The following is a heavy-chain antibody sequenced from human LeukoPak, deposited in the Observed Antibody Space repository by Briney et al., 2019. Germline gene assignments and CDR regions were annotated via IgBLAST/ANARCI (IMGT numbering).Heavy chain of an antibody. J-gene: IGHJ4*02. D-gene: IGHD2-2*01. Sequence: GGSLRLSCAASGFTFSNYGMQGVRQAPGKGLEWVAIISYDGSVKYYGDSVRGRFTISRDNSKNTVYLQMNSLRVDDTAVYYCARDRDLGVVTPWCDYWGQGVLVTVSS. CDR3: ARDRDLGVVTPWCDY. CDR2: ISYDGSVK. CDR1: GFTFSNYG. V-gene: IGHV3-30*03.